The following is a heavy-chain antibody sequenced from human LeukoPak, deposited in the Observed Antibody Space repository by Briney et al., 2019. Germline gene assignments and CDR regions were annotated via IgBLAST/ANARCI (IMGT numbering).Heavy chain of an antibody. CDR3: ASPPPADYGETPRYFYGMDV. D-gene: IGHD4-17*01. Sequence: ASVKVSCKASGYTFTSYDINWVRQATGQGLEWMGWMNPNSGNTGYAQKFQGRVTMTRNTSISTAYMELSSLRSEDTAVYYCASPPPADYGETPRYFYGMDVWGQGTTVTVSS. J-gene: IGHJ6*02. CDR1: GYTFTSYD. V-gene: IGHV1-8*01. CDR2: MNPNSGNT.